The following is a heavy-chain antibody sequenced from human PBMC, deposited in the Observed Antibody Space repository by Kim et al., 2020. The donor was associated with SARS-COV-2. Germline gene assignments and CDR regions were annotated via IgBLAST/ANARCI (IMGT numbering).Heavy chain of an antibody. Sequence: SQTLSLTCAISGDSVSSKTAAWNWIRQSPSRGLEWLGRTFYRSKWYNDYAVSVKSRITIDPDTSQNQFSLQLNSVTPEDTAVYYCARDNLGAGTPFDYWGQGTLVTVSS. D-gene: IGHD2-15*01. CDR1: GDSVSSKTAA. J-gene: IGHJ4*02. CDR2: TFYRSKWYN. V-gene: IGHV6-1*01. CDR3: ARDNLGAGTPFDY.